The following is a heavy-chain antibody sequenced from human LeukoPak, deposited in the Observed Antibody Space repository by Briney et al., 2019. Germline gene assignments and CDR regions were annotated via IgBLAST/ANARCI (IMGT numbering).Heavy chain of an antibody. Sequence: SQTLSLTCTVSGGSISSGDYYWGWIRQPPGKGLEGIGYIYYSGSTYYNPSLKSRVTISVDTSKNQFSLKLSSVTAADTAVYYCARGHPSFGVVDYWGQGTLVTVSS. CDR1: GGSISSGDYY. V-gene: IGHV4-30-4*01. D-gene: IGHD3-3*01. CDR3: ARGHPSFGVVDY. CDR2: IYYSGST. J-gene: IGHJ4*02.